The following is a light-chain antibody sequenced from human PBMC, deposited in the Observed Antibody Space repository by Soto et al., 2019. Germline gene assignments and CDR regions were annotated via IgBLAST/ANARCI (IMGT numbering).Light chain of an antibody. CDR2: AAS. J-gene: IGKJ5*01. V-gene: IGKV1-9*01. CDR1: QGINRF. CDR3: QQLKSNLIT. Sequence: IQLTQSPSFLSASVGDRVTITCLASQGINRFLAWYQQKPGKAPKLLIYAASTLQSGVPSRFSGSGSGTEVTLTSSSLQPEDFATYYCQQLKSNLITFGQGTRLEIK.